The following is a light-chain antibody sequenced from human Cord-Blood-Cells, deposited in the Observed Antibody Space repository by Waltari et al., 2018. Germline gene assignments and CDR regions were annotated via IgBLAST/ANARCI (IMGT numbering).Light chain of an antibody. CDR3: QQYNNWPYT. V-gene: IGKV3-15*01. J-gene: IGKJ2*01. CDR2: GAS. Sequence: EIVMTQSPATLSVSPGERATLSRRASQSVSSNLAWYQQKPGQAPRLLIYGASTRATGIPARFSGSGSGTEFTLTISSLQSEDFAVYYCQQYNNWPYTVGQGTKLEIK. CDR1: QSVSSN.